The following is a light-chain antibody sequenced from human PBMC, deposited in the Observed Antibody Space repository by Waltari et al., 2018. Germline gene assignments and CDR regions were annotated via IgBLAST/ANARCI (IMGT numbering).Light chain of an antibody. CDR1: STDIGAYDF. CDR3: SSYTTITTQV. V-gene: IGLV2-14*01. CDR2: EVS. J-gene: IGLJ2*01. Sequence: PGQSITISCTGTSTDIGAYDFVSWYQQHPGKAPKLLIYEVSDRPSDISYRFSASKSGNTASLTISGLQAEDDATYYCSSYTTITTQVFGGGTKLTVL.